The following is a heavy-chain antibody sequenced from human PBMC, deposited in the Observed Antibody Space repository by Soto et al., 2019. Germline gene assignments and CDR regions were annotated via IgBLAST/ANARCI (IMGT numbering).Heavy chain of an antibody. CDR2: MNPNSGNT. D-gene: IGHD6-13*01. J-gene: IGHJ5*02. CDR3: GRERAAAGSNWFDP. Sequence: QVQLVQSGAEVKKPGASVKVSCKASGYTFTSYDINWVRQATGQGLEWMGWMNPNSGNTGYAQKFQGRVTMTRNTSISTAYMELSSLRSEDTAVYYCGRERAAAGSNWFDPWGQGTQVTVSS. CDR1: GYTFTSYD. V-gene: IGHV1-8*01.